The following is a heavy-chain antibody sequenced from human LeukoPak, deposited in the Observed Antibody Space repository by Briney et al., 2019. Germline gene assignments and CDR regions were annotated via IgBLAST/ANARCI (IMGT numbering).Heavy chain of an antibody. CDR1: GFTFTSYA. Sequence: GGSLRLSCAASGFTFTSYALSWVRQPPGKGLEWVSPISGSGGSTYYADSVKGRFTISRDNSKNTLYLQMNSLRAEDTAVYYCAKTAGIIAAAPYYFDYWGQGTLVTVSS. CDR2: ISGSGGST. V-gene: IGHV3-23*01. J-gene: IGHJ4*02. D-gene: IGHD6-13*01. CDR3: AKTAGIIAAAPYYFDY.